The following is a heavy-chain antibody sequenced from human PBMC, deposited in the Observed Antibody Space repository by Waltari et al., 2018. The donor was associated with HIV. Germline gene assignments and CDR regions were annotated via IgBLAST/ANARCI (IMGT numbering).Heavy chain of an antibody. V-gene: IGHV3-48*01. J-gene: IGHJ4*02. CDR2: VSGSSSTST. CDR3: AEGTTTFDS. Sequence: EVQLVESGGGLVQPGGSLRLSCAASGLTFSSYSMNWVRQSPGKGLEWIAYVSGSSSTSTSYSESVECRFTISRDNAKDSVYLQMNSPRVEDTAVYYCAEGTTTFDSWGQGTLVTVSS. CDR1: GLTFSSYS. D-gene: IGHD4-4*01.